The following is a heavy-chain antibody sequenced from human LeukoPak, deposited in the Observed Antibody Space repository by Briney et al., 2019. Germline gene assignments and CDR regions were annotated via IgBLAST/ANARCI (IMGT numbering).Heavy chain of an antibody. Sequence: PGGSLRLSCAASGFTFRSYAIHWVRQAPGKGLEWVAGVSYDGTDKYYADSVKGRFSIPRDNSKNTLFLQMNSLKPEDTAVFYCARVGHILGAKLDYWGQGTLVTVSS. CDR3: ARVGHILGAKLDY. D-gene: IGHD1-26*01. CDR2: VSYDGTDK. CDR1: GFTFRSYA. J-gene: IGHJ4*02. V-gene: IGHV3-30*04.